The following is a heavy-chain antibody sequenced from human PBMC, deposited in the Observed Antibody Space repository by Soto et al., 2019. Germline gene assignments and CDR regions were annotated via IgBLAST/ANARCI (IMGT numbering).Heavy chain of an antibody. CDR3: ARVVPGAEAWFGP. V-gene: IGHV1-2*02. D-gene: IGHD2-2*01. J-gene: IGHJ5*02. Sequence: GASVKVSCKAGGYTFSDYYIQWVRQAPGQPLEWLGWISLYSDGTNYAQKFQGRVSMTTDTSTTTAYMELRSLRSDDTAVYYCARVVPGAEAWFGPWGQGTLVTVSS. CDR2: ISLYSDGT. CDR1: GYTFSDYY.